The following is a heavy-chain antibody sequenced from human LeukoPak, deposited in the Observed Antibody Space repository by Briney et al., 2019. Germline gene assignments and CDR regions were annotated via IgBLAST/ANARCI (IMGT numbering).Heavy chain of an antibody. CDR1: GYTFTSYG. Sequence: ASVKVSCKASGYTFTSYGISWVRQAPGQGLEWMGWISTYNGNTNYAQKLQGRVTMTTDTSTSTAYMELRSLRSDDTAVYYCARDSSGWYYFDYWGRGTLVTVSS. CDR2: ISTYNGNT. CDR3: ARDSSGWYYFDY. V-gene: IGHV1-18*01. J-gene: IGHJ4*02. D-gene: IGHD6-19*01.